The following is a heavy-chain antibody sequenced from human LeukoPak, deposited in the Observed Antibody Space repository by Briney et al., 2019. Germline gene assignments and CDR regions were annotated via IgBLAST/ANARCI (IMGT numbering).Heavy chain of an antibody. CDR3: ARALYYYDSSGYSPGGY. J-gene: IGHJ4*02. CDR2: ISSSSSYI. CDR1: GFTFSSYS. Sequence: GGSLRLSCAASGFTFSSYSMNWVRQAPGKGLGWVSSISSSSSYIYYADSVKGRFTISRDNAKNSLYLQMNSLRAEDTAVYYCARALYYYDSSGYSPGGYWGQGTLVTVSS. D-gene: IGHD3-22*01. V-gene: IGHV3-21*01.